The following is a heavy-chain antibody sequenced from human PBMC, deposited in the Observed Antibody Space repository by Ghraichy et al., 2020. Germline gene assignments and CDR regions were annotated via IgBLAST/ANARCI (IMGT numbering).Heavy chain of an antibody. J-gene: IGHJ4*02. CDR2: IYYSGST. CDR1: GGSISSYY. D-gene: IGHD2-2*02. Sequence: SETLSLTCTVSGGSISSYYWSWIRQPPGKGLEWIGYIYYSGSTNYNPSLKSRVTISVDTSKNQFSLKLSSVTAADTAVYYCARVVRCSSTSCYIHNPYFDYWGQVTLVTVSS. V-gene: IGHV4-59*01. CDR3: ARVVRCSSTSCYIHNPYFDY.